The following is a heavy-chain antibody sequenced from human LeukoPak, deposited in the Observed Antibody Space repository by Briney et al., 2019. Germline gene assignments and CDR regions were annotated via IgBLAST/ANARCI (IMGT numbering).Heavy chain of an antibody. CDR3: ARGGSYLSAFDI. D-gene: IGHD1-26*01. CDR2: ISGSGGST. V-gene: IGHV3-23*01. CDR1: GFTFSSYG. J-gene: IGHJ3*02. Sequence: HSGGSLRLSCAASGFTFSSYGMSWVRQAPGKGLEWVSAISGSGGSTYYADSVKGRFTISRDNSKNTLYLQMNGLRAEDTAVYYCARGGSYLSAFDIWGQGTMVTVSS.